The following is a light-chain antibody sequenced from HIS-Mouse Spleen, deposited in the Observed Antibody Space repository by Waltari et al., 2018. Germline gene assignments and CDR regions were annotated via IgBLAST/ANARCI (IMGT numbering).Light chain of an antibody. J-gene: IGLJ2*01. V-gene: IGLV3-19*01. CDR1: SLRSYY. CDR3: NSRDSSGNHVV. Sequence: LGQTVRITCQGDSLRSYYASWYQQKPGQAPVLVIYGKNNRPSGIPDRVSGPSSGNTASLTITGAQAEDEADYYCNSRDSSGNHVVFGGGTKLTVL. CDR2: GKN.